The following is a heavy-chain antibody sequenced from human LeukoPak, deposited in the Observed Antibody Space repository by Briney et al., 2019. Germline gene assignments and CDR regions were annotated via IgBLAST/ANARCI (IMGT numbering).Heavy chain of an antibody. CDR3: AKGGSSGWRGSFGY. CDR2: ISPGGLT. Sequence: VGSLRLSCAASGFTVSSNYMNWVRQAPGKGLEWVSGISPGGLTYYANSVKGRFTISRDDSKNTLYLQMNSLRAEDTAVYYCAKGGSSGWRGSFGYWGQGTPVTVSS. J-gene: IGHJ4*02. CDR1: GFTVSSNY. V-gene: IGHV3-53*01. D-gene: IGHD6-19*01.